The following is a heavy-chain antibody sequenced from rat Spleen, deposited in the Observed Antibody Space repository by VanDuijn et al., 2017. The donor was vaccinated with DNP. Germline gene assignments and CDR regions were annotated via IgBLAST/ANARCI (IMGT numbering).Heavy chain of an antibody. CDR1: GLSLTSYS. V-gene: IGHV2-47*01. CDR2: MWSNGGT. J-gene: IGHJ4*01. D-gene: IGHD1-2*01. Sequence: VQLKESGPGLVQPSQTLSLTCTVSGLSLTSYSVSWIRQPPGKGLEWLGVMWSNGGTFYNSAIKSRLSISRDTSKSQVFLKMNSLQTEDTAIYYCTRDGSPYYSSYMDVMDAWGQGVMVTVSS. CDR3: TRDGSPYYSSYMDVMDA.